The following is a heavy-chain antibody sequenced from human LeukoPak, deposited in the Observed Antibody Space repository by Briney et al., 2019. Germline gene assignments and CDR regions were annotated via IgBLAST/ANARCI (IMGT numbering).Heavy chain of an antibody. CDR1: GFTFNVYA. CDR2: ISGSRDFI. Sequence: GGSLRLSCAVSGFTFNVYAMHWVRQSPGKGPEGISSISGSRDFIYYADSVKGRFTISRDNAKNSLYLDMNSLRVEDTAVYFCARALVGAAFDTWGQGALVTVSS. J-gene: IGHJ4*02. D-gene: IGHD1-26*01. V-gene: IGHV3-21*06. CDR3: ARALVGAAFDT.